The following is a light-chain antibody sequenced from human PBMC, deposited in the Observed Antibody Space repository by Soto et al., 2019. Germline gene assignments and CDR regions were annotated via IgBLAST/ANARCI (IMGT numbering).Light chain of an antibody. CDR3: AAWDDSLNGYV. CDR1: SSNIGTNA. V-gene: IGLV1-44*01. CDR2: NNN. Sequence: QSVLTQPPSASGTPGQRFTISCSGGSSNIGTNAVNWYQQLPGTAPKLLIYNNNQRPSGVPDRFSGSKSGTSASLAISGLQSEDEADYYCAAWDDSLNGYVFGTGTKLTVL. J-gene: IGLJ1*01.